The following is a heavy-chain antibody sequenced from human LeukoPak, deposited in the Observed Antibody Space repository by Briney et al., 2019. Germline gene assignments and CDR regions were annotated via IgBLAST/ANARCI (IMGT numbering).Heavy chain of an antibody. D-gene: IGHD1-14*01. CDR1: GFTFSSYW. J-gene: IGHJ3*02. CDR3: ARDRREDAFDI. CDR2: IKQDGNEK. V-gene: IGHV3-7*03. Sequence: GGSLRLSCAASGFTFSSYWMSWVRQAPGKGLEWVANIKQDGNEKYYVDPVKGRFTISRDNAKNSLYLQMNSLRAEDTAVYYCARDRREDAFDIWGQGTMVTVSS.